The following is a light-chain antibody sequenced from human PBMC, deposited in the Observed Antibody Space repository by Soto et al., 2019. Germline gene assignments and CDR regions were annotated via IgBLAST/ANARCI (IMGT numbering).Light chain of an antibody. Sequence: QSALTQPASVSGSPGQSITISCTGTSSDVGGYNYVSWYQQHPGKAPKLMIYDVSNRPSGVSNRFSGSKSGNTASLTISGLQAEDEADYYCSSYTSSSTPEVFGGGTKLAAL. V-gene: IGLV2-14*01. CDR3: SSYTSSSTPEV. CDR1: SSDVGGYNY. CDR2: DVS. J-gene: IGLJ2*01.